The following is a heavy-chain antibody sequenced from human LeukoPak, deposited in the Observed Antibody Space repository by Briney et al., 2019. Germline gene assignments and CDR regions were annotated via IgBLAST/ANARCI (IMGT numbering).Heavy chain of an antibody. V-gene: IGHV3-33*06. D-gene: IGHD3-22*01. J-gene: IGHJ3*02. CDR3: AKTLRDDSSGYSDAFDI. Sequence: GGSLRLSCAASGFTFSSYGMHWVRQAPGKGLEWVAVIWYDGSNKYHADSVKGRFTISRDNSKNTLYLQMNSLRTEDTAVYYCAKTLRDDSSGYSDAFDIWGQGTMVTVSS. CDR2: IWYDGSNK. CDR1: GFTFSSYG.